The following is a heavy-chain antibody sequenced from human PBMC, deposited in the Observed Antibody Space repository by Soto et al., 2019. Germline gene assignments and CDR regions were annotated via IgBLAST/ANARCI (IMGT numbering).Heavy chain of an antibody. CDR1: GYTLTELS. D-gene: IGHD4-17*01. J-gene: IGHJ3*02. CDR3: ARPRGSDYGDTDAFDI. Sequence: ASVKVSCKVSGYTLTELSMHWVRQAPGKGLEWMGGFDPEDGETIYAQKFQGRVTITRDTSASTAYMELSSLRSEDTAVYYCARPRGSDYGDTDAFDIWGQGTMVTVSS. CDR2: FDPEDGET. V-gene: IGHV1-24*01.